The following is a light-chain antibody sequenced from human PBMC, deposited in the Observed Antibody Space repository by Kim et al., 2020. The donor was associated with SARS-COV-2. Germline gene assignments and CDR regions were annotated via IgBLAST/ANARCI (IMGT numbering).Light chain of an antibody. J-gene: IGLJ3*02. CDR1: SNYVDNQC. Sequence: QTATLTCTVNSNYVDNQCAVWLQHHQGHPPKLLSYRNNSLLSGISDGVSASRSGNTASLTITGLQPDDDSDYYCSSWDNSLCAWVFGGGTQLTVL. CDR3: SSWDNSLCAWV. V-gene: IGLV10-54*01. CDR2: RNN.